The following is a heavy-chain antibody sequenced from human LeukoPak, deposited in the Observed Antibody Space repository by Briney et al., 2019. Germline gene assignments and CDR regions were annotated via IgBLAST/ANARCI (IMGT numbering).Heavy chain of an antibody. D-gene: IGHD5-12*01. CDR2: INPSGGST. V-gene: IGHV1-46*01. Sequence: GASVKVSCKASGYTFTSYYMHWVRQAPGQGLEWMGIINPSGGSTSYAQKFQGRVTMTRDTSTSTVYMELSSLRSEDTAVYYCARLTSYSGYDQTPLVFDYWGQGTLVTVSS. J-gene: IGHJ4*02. CDR1: GYTFTSYY. CDR3: ARLTSYSGYDQTPLVFDY.